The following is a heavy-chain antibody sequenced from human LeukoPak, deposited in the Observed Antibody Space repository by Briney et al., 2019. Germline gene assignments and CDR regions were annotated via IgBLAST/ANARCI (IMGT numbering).Heavy chain of an antibody. CDR3: VRDTHYYGSGSYYD. CDR2: IYYSGST. V-gene: IGHV4-30-4*01. J-gene: IGHJ4*02. CDR1: GGSISSGDYY. D-gene: IGHD3-10*01. Sequence: SQTLSLTCTVSGGSISSGDYYWSWIRQPPGKGLEWIGYIYYSGSTYYNPSLKSRVTISVDTSKNQFSLKLSSVTAADTAVYYCVRDTHYYGSGSYYDWGQGTLVTVSS.